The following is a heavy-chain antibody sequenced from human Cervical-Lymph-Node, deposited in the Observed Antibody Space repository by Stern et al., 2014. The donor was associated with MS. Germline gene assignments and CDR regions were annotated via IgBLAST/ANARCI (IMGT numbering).Heavy chain of an antibody. V-gene: IGHV3-74*01. Sequence: EVQLVESGGGLVQPGGSLRLSCATSGFTFSSYWMHWVRQAPGKGLEWVSRLNSDGTTAFYASSVKGRFTISRDNAKNTVYLQMNSLTAEDTALYYCARGYCSGGSCYLFDYWGQGTLVTVSS. CDR1: GFTFSSYW. CDR3: ARGYCSGGSCYLFDY. J-gene: IGHJ4*02. CDR2: LNSDGTTA. D-gene: IGHD2-15*01.